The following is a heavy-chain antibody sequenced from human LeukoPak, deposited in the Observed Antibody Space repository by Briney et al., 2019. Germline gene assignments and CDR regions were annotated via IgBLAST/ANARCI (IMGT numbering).Heavy chain of an antibody. Sequence: GGSLRLSCAASGFTFSSYEMNWVRQAPGKGLEWVSHITSSSGTMYYADSVEGRFTISRDNAKNSLYLQMNSLRDEDTAVYYCVTAAVAGTVYWGQGTLVTVSS. D-gene: IGHD6-19*01. CDR3: VTAAVAGTVY. V-gene: IGHV3-48*02. CDR2: ITSSSGTM. CDR1: GFTFSSYE. J-gene: IGHJ4*02.